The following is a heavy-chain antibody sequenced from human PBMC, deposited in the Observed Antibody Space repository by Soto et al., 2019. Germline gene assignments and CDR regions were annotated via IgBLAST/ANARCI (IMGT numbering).Heavy chain of an antibody. J-gene: IGHJ4*02. D-gene: IGHD6-13*01. CDR1: GGSISSYY. V-gene: IGHV4-59*08. CDR3: ARRYGSRFDY. Sequence: NPSETLSLTCTVSGGSISSYYWSWIRQPPGKGLEWIGYIYYSGSTNYNPSLKSRVTISVDTSKNQFSLKLSSVTAADTAVYYCARRYGSRFDYWGQGTLVTVSS. CDR2: IYYSGST.